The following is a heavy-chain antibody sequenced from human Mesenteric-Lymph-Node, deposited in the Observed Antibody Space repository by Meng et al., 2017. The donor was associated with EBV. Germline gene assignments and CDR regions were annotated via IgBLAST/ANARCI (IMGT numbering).Heavy chain of an antibody. V-gene: IGHV4-4*02. Sequence: QVQLQESGPGLVKPSGPLSPTCAVSGDSISSSNWWSWVRQSPGKGLEWIGKINHSGSANYNPSLKSRVTISVDTSKNQFSLKLSSVTAADTAVYYCARLVATTYFDYWGQGTLVTVSS. CDR3: ARLVATTYFDY. J-gene: IGHJ4*02. D-gene: IGHD5-12*01. CDR1: GDSISSSNW. CDR2: INHSGSA.